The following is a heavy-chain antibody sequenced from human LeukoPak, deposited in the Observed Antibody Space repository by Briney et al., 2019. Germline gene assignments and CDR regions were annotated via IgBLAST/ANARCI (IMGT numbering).Heavy chain of an antibody. Sequence: GGSLRLSCAASGFTFTDYYMSWIRQAPGKGLEWVAVIWYDGSNKYYADSVKGRFTISRDNSKNTLYLQMNSLRAEDTAVYYCARDQMATTLFDYWGQGTLVTVSS. CDR2: IWYDGSNK. CDR1: GFTFTDYY. J-gene: IGHJ4*02. V-gene: IGHV3-33*08. CDR3: ARDQMATTLFDY. D-gene: IGHD5-24*01.